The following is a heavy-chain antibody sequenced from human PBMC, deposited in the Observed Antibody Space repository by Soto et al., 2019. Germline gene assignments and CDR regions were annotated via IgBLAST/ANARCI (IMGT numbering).Heavy chain of an antibody. CDR1: GYTFTSYA. V-gene: IGHV1-3*01. CDR2: INAGNGNT. J-gene: IGHJ1*01. CDR3: ARSVVVVAATHDLQH. Sequence: ASVKVSCKASGYTFTSYAMHWVRQAPGQRLEWMGWINAGNGNTKYSQKFQGRVTITRDTSASTAYMELSSLRSEDTAVYYCARSVVVVAATHDLQHWGQGTLVTVSS. D-gene: IGHD2-15*01.